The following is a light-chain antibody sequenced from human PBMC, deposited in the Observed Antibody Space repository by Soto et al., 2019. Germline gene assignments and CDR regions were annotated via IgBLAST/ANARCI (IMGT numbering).Light chain of an antibody. Sequence: QSALTQPASVSGSPGQSITISCTGSSSDVGDYDYVAWYQQHPDKAPKLMIFDVSSRPSGVSNRFSGSKSGSTASLTISGLQAEDEADDFCSSYSSSGTLYVFGTGTKLTVL. CDR3: SSYSSSGTLYV. CDR2: DVS. V-gene: IGLV2-14*03. CDR1: SSDVGDYDY. J-gene: IGLJ1*01.